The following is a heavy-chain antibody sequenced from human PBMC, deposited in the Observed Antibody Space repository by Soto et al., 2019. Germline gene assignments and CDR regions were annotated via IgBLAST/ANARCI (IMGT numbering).Heavy chain of an antibody. D-gene: IGHD3-22*01. Sequence: PGGSLRLSCAASGFTFSSYAMSWVRQAPGKGLEWVSGISGSGDSTYYADSVKGRFTISRDTSKDTLYLQMNSLRAEDTAVYYCAKDYYYDSSGYLGNWGQGTLVTVYS. CDR2: ISGSGDST. CDR3: AKDYYYDSSGYLGN. V-gene: IGHV3-23*01. CDR1: GFTFSSYA. J-gene: IGHJ4*02.